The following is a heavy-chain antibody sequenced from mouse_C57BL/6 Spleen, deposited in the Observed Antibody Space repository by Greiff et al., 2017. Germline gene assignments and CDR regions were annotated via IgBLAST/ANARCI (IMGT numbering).Heavy chain of an antibody. CDR1: GFTFSDYG. D-gene: IGHD2-2*01. CDR2: ISSGSSTI. Sequence: EVQLVESGGGLVKPGGSLKLSCAASGFTFSDYGMHWVRQAPEKGLEWVAYISSGSSTIYYADTVKGRFTISRDNAKNTLFLQMTSLRSEDTAMYYCAREVTTNAMDYWGQGTSVTVSS. CDR3: AREVTTNAMDY. J-gene: IGHJ4*01. V-gene: IGHV5-17*01.